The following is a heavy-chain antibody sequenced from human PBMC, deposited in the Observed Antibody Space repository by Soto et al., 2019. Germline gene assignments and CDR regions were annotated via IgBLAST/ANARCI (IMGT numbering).Heavy chain of an antibody. V-gene: IGHV1-46*01. CDR2: INPSGGST. Sequence: SVKGSLNPAGYTLTSKHMNCGLPAHGQGLEWMGIINPSGGSTSYAQKFQGRVTMTRDTSTSTAYMELSSLRSEATAVYYCARHQNAPSYYYYGMDGWGQGITVTIS. J-gene: IGHJ6*02. CDR3: ARHQNAPSYYYYGMDG. D-gene: IGHD2-2*01. CDR1: GYTLTSKH.